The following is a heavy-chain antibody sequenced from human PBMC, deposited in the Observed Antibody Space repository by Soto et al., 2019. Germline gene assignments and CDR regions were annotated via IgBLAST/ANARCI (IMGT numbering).Heavy chain of an antibody. J-gene: IGHJ4*02. CDR3: AKKTLYCSSTSCRAPFDY. V-gene: IGHV3-23*01. Sequence: GGSLRLSCAASGFTFSSYAMSWVRQAPGKGLEWVSAISGSGGSTYYADSVKGRFTISRDNSKNTLYLQMNSLRAEDTAVYYCAKKTLYCSSTSCRAPFDYWGQGTLVTVSS. CDR1: GFTFSSYA. CDR2: ISGSGGST. D-gene: IGHD2-2*01.